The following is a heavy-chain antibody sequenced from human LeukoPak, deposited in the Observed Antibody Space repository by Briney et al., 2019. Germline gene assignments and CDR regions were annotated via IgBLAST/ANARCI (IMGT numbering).Heavy chain of an antibody. J-gene: IGHJ4*02. CDR1: GGSISSGSYY. V-gene: IGHV4-61*02. CDR3: ARAKRRGYYTNGFDS. Sequence: PSQTLSLTCTVSGGSISSGSYYWSWIRQPAGKGLEWIGRIYTSGSTNYNPSLKSRVTISVDTSKNQFSLKLSSVTAAHTAVYYCARAKRRGYYTNGFDSWGQGTLVTVSS. D-gene: IGHD3-3*01. CDR2: IYTSGST.